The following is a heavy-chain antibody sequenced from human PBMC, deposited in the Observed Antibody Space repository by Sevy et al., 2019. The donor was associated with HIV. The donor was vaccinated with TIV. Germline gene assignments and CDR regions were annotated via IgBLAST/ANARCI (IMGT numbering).Heavy chain of an antibody. V-gene: IGHV4-34*01. CDR1: GGSFSGYY. CDR2: INHSGST. D-gene: IGHD5-18*01. Sequence: SETLSLTCAVYGGSFSGYYWSWIRQPPGKGLEWIGEINHSGSTNYNPSLKSRVTISVDTSKNQFSLKLSSVTAADTAVYYCARGVPGYSYGSFYYYMDVWGKGTTVIVSS. CDR3: ARGVPGYSYGSFYYYMDV. J-gene: IGHJ6*03.